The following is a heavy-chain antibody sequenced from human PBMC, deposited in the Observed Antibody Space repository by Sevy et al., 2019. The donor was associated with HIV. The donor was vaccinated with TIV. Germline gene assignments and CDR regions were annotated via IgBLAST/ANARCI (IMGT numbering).Heavy chain of an antibody. CDR1: GGSISSGGYY. Sequence: SETLSLTCTVSGGSISSGGYYWSWIRQHPGKGLEWIGYIYYSGSTYYNPSLKSRVTISVDTSKNQFSLKLSSVTAADTAVYYCARAHGDFFCGGNPIFDYWGQGTLVTVSS. J-gene: IGHJ4*02. CDR3: ARAHGDFFCGGNPIFDY. V-gene: IGHV4-31*03. D-gene: IGHD3-3*01. CDR2: IYYSGST.